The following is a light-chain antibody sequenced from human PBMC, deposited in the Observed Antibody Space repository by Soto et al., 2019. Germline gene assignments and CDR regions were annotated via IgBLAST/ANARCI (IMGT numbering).Light chain of an antibody. CDR2: EGN. CDR1: SSDVWTYNL. CDR3: CSYAPSRTLL. Sequence: QSALTQPASVSESPGQSITISCTGTSSDVWTYNLVTWYQQHPGKAPKLIIYEGNKRPSGVSNRFSASKSGNTASLTISGLLAEDEADYYCCSYAPSRTLLFGGGTKLTVL. V-gene: IGLV2-23*01. J-gene: IGLJ2*01.